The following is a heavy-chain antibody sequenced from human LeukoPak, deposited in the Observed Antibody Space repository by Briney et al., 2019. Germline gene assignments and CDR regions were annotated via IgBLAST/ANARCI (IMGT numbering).Heavy chain of an antibody. Sequence: GGSLRLSCAASGFTFSSYSMNWVRQAPGKGLEWVSSISSSSIYIYYADSVKGRFTISRDNAKNSLYLQMNSLRAEDTAVYYCARVGSSGWYDAPGYYAFDIWGQGTMVTVSS. D-gene: IGHD6-19*01. J-gene: IGHJ3*02. CDR2: ISSSSIYI. CDR1: GFTFSSYS. CDR3: ARVGSSGWYDAPGYYAFDI. V-gene: IGHV3-21*01.